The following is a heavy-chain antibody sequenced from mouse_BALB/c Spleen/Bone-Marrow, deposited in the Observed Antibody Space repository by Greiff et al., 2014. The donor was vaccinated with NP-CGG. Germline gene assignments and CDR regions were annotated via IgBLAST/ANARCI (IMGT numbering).Heavy chain of an antibody. CDR2: ICTKANGYTT. J-gene: IGHJ1*01. CDR1: GFTFTDYY. CDR3: ARGGSSFYWYFDV. D-gene: IGHD1-1*01. V-gene: IGHV7-3*02. Sequence: EVQRVESGGGLVQPGGSLRLSCATSGFTFTDYYMNWVRQPPGKGLEWLAFICTKANGYTTEYSVSVKGRFTISRDTSQSILYLQMNTLRAEDSAAYYCARGGSSFYWYFDVWGAGTTVTVSS.